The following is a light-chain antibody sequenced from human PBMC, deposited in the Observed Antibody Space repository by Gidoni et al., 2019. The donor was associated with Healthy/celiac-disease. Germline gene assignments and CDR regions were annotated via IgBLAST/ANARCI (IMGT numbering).Light chain of an antibody. Sequence: QSVLTQQPSASGTPGPRVTISCSGSSSNIGSNTVNWYQQLPGTAPKLLIYSNNQRPSGVPDRFSGSKSGTSASLAISGLQSEDEADYYCAAWDDSLNGGVFGGGTKLTVL. V-gene: IGLV1-44*01. CDR1: SSNIGSNT. J-gene: IGLJ3*02. CDR3: AAWDDSLNGGV. CDR2: SNN.